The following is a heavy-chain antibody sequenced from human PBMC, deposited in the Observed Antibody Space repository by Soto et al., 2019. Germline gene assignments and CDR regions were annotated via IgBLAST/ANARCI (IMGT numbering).Heavy chain of an antibody. D-gene: IGHD2-2*01. J-gene: IGHJ5*02. Sequence: ASVKVSCKASGGTFSSYAISCVRPAPGQGLEWMGGIIPIFGTANYAQKFEGRVTITADESTSTAYMELSSLRSEDTAVYYCARGGIVVVPAAIRSYWFDPWGQGTLVTVSS. CDR3: ARGGIVVVPAAIRSYWFDP. CDR2: IIPIFGTA. CDR1: GGTFSSYA. V-gene: IGHV1-69*13.